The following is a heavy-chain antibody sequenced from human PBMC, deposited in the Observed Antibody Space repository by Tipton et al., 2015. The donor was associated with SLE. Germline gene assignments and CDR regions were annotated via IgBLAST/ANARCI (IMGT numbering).Heavy chain of an antibody. D-gene: IGHD3-10*01. CDR1: GESFSRYY. Sequence: TLSLTCAVYGESFSRYYWNWIRQPPGKTLEWIGEINHNGDTNYNPSLKNRVSISIDTSQNQFSLKLSSVTAADTAVYYCASSLGYYFDYWGQGTLVTVSS. CDR3: ASSLGYYFDY. CDR2: INHNGDT. V-gene: IGHV4-34*01. J-gene: IGHJ4*02.